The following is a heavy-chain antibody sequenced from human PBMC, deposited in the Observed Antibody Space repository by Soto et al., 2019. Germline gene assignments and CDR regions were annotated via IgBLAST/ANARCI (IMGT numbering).Heavy chain of an antibody. CDR1: GASISSSTYY. J-gene: IGHJ4*02. Sequence: SETLSLTCTVSGASISSSTYYWVWIRQPPGKGLEWIGSIYYSGSTYYNPSLKSRVTISVDTSKNQFSLKLSSMTAADTAVYYCARVPEFTYGHYFDYWGQGTLVTVSS. CDR3: ARVPEFTYGHYFDY. V-gene: IGHV4-39*02. D-gene: IGHD3-10*01. CDR2: IYYSGST.